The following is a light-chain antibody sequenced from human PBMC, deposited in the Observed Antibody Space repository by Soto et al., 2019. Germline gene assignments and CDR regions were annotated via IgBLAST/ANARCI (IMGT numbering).Light chain of an antibody. Sequence: DIQMTKSPSSLSASVGARITIPCQASQNISSWVNWYQQKPGKAPKLLIYAASSLQTGVPSRFSGSGSGTDFTLTISSLQPEDFATYYCQQANSYPLTFGGGTKVDI. CDR3: QQANSYPLT. CDR2: AAS. J-gene: IGKJ4*01. V-gene: IGKV1-12*01. CDR1: QNISSW.